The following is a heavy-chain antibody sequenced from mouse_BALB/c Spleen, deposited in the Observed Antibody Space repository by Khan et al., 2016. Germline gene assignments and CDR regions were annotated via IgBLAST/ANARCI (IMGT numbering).Heavy chain of an antibody. J-gene: IGHJ1*01. Sequence: EVKLLESGGGLVQPGGSLKLSCAASGFDFSRYWMSWVRQAPGKGLEWIGEINPDSSTINYTPSLKDKFIISRDNAKNMLYLQMSKVRSEDTALYYCASYDGYFYWYFDVWGAGTTVTVSS. V-gene: IGHV4-1*02. D-gene: IGHD2-3*01. CDR2: INPDSSTI. CDR3: ASYDGYFYWYFDV. CDR1: GFDFSRYW.